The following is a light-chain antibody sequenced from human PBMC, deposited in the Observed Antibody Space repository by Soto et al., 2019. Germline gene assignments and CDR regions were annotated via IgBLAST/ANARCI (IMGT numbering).Light chain of an antibody. CDR1: QSVTSNY. V-gene: IGKV3-20*01. CDR3: QQYESLPLT. CDR2: RAS. J-gene: IGKJ5*01. Sequence: EIVLTQSPGTLSLSPGERATLSCRASQSVTSNYLAWYQHRPGQAPRLLIYRASTRAPGVPSRFSGSGSGTGFTFTISSLQPEDFATYYCQQYESLPLTFGQGTRLEIK.